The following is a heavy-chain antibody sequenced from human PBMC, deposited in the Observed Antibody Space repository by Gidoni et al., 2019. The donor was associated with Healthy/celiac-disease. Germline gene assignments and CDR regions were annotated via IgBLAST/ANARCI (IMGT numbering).Heavy chain of an antibody. D-gene: IGHD2-21*02. CDR2: INHSGST. V-gene: IGHV4-34*01. Sequence: QVQLQQWGAGLLKPSETLSLTCAVYGGSFSGYYWSWIRQPPGKGLEWIGEINHSGSTNYNPSLKSRVTISVDTSKNQFSLKLSSVTAADTAVYYCARGGEDGGNSDYWGQGTLVTVSS. J-gene: IGHJ4*02. CDR1: GGSFSGYY. CDR3: ARGGEDGGNSDY.